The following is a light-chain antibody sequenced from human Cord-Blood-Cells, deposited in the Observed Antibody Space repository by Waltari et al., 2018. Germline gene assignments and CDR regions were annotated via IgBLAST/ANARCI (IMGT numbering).Light chain of an antibody. Sequence: QTVVTQEPPLTVSPAGTVTVTCASSTGAVTSGYYQNWFQQKPGQPPMALIYSTNNKPTRTPARFSGSLLGGKAALILASVQAEDEAEYYCLLYYGGAVVFGGGTKLTVL. J-gene: IGLJ2*01. CDR1: TGAVTSGYY. CDR2: STN. V-gene: IGLV7-43*01. CDR3: LLYYGGAVV.